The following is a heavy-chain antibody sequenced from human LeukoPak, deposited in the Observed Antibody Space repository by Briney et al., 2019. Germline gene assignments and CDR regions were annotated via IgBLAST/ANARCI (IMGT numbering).Heavy chain of an antibody. J-gene: IGHJ3*02. CDR2: IYHSGST. D-gene: IGHD3-10*02. V-gene: IGHV4-38-2*02. Sequence: SETLSLTCTVSGYSISSGYYWGWIRQPPGKGLEWIGSIYHSGSTYYNPSLKSRVTISVDTSKNQFSLKLSSVTAADTAVYYCAREESTMSRAFDIWGQGTMVTVSS. CDR3: AREESTMSRAFDI. CDR1: GYSISSGYY.